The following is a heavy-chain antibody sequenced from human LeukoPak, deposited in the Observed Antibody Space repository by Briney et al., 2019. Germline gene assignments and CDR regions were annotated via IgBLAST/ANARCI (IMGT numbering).Heavy chain of an antibody. D-gene: IGHD3-22*01. J-gene: IGHJ3*02. CDR3: ARVTYYYDSSGPLDAFDI. V-gene: IGHV4-39*07. CDR2: IYYSGST. Sequence: PSETLSLTCTVSGGSISSSSYYWGWIRQPPGKGLEWIGSIYYSGSTYYNPSLKSRVTISVDTSKNQFSLKLSSVTAADTAVYYCARVTYYYDSSGPLDAFDIWGQGTMVTVSS. CDR1: GGSISSSSYY.